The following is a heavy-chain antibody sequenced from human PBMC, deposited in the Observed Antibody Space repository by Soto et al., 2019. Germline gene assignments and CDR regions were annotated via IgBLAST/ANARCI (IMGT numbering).Heavy chain of an antibody. J-gene: IGHJ4*02. Sequence: GGSLRLSCAASGFTFSSYGMHWVRQAPGKGLEWVAVISYDGGNKYYADSVKGRFTISRDNSKNTLYLQMNSLRAEDTAVYYCAKDRDKGPPYGDLAFDYWGQGTLVTVSS. CDR3: AKDRDKGPPYGDLAFDY. D-gene: IGHD4-17*01. CDR2: ISYDGGNK. CDR1: GFTFSSYG. V-gene: IGHV3-30*18.